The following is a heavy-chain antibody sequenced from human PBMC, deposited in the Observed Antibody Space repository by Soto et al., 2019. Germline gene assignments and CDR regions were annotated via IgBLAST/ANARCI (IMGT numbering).Heavy chain of an antibody. CDR3: AREGCSGGSCYSDYNWFDP. CDR2: IIPIFGTA. V-gene: IGHV1-69*01. J-gene: IGHJ5*02. Sequence: QVQLVQSGAEVKKPGSSVKVSCKASGGTFSSYAISWVRQAPGQGLEWMGGIIPIFGTANYAQKFQGRVTITADESASTAYMELSSLRSADTAVYYCAREGCSGGSCYSDYNWFDPWGQGTLVTVSS. D-gene: IGHD2-15*01. CDR1: GGTFSSYA.